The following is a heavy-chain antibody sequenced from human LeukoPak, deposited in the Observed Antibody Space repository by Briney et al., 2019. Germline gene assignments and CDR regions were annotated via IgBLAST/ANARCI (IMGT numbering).Heavy chain of an antibody. J-gene: IGHJ5*02. D-gene: IGHD3-9*01. CDR3: ARDKVGLRYFDWLLYGGNWFDP. Sequence: GGSLRLSCAASGFNFSRHTMNWVRQAPGKGLEWVSYISSSSRTKYYADSVKGRFTISRDNANKSLYLQMNSLTAEDTAVYYCARDKVGLRYFDWLLYGGNWFDPWGQGTLVTVSS. CDR2: ISSSSRTK. CDR1: GFNFSRHT. V-gene: IGHV3-48*01.